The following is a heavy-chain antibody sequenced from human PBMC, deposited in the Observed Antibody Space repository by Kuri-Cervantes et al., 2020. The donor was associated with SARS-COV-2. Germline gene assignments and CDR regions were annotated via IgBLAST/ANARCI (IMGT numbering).Heavy chain of an antibody. CDR1: GYTFTSYD. J-gene: IGHJ3*02. D-gene: IGHD1-1*01. CDR3: ARPHGQLGDAFDI. CDR2: ISAYNGNT. Sequence: ASVKVSCKASGYTFTSYDINWVRQATGQGLEWMGWISAYNGNTNYAQKLQGRVTMTTDTSTSTAYMELRSLRSDDTAVYYCARPHGQLGDAFDIWGQGTMVTVSS. V-gene: IGHV1-18*01.